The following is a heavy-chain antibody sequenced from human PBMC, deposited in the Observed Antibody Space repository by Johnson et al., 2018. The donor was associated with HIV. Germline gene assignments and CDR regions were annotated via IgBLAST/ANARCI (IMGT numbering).Heavy chain of an antibody. V-gene: IGHV3-7*01. J-gene: IGHJ3*02. CDR2: IKQDGSEK. CDR1: GFTFSSYW. Sequence: EKLVESGGGLVQPGGSLRLSCAASGFTFSSYWMSWVRQAPGKGLEWVANIKQDGSEKYYVDSVKGRFTISRDNAKNSLYLQMNSLRAEDTAVYYCARRVNTMVRGAILDAFDIWGQGTMVTVSS. CDR3: ARRVNTMVRGAILDAFDI. D-gene: IGHD3-10*01.